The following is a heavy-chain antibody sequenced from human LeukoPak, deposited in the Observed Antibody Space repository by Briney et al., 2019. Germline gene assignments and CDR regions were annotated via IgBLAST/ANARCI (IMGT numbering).Heavy chain of an antibody. CDR3: ARGEPHYYYDSSGYYYP. Sequence: SETLSLTCAVYGGSFSGYYWSRIRQPPGKGLEWIGEINHSGSTNYNPSLKSRVTISVDTSKNQFSLKLSSVTAADTAVYYCARGEPHYYYDSSGYYYPWGQGTLVTVSS. CDR2: INHSGST. V-gene: IGHV4-34*01. D-gene: IGHD3-22*01. J-gene: IGHJ5*02. CDR1: GGSFSGYY.